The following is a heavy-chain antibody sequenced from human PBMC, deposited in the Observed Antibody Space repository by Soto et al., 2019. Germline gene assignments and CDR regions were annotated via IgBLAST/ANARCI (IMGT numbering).Heavy chain of an antibody. Sequence: QVQLQEAGAGLVKPSQTLSLPCTVSGGSISSGGYYWSWIRQHPGKGMEWIGYIFYSGSTYYNPTLNRRVTISVDTSKNQLSLKLSSVTAADTAVYSCARVSYSSYTRYYYYGMDVWGQGTTVNVSS. CDR3: ARVSYSSYTRYYYYGMDV. CDR1: GGSISSGGYY. J-gene: IGHJ6*02. V-gene: IGHV4-31*03. CDR2: IFYSGST. D-gene: IGHD6-6*01.